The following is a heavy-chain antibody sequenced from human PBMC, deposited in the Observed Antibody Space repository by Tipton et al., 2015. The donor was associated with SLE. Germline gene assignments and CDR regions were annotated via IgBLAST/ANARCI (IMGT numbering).Heavy chain of an antibody. Sequence: TLSLTCTVSGGSISSYDWSWIRQPAGKGLEWIGRINNSGNTNYNSSLKSRVTMSVDTSKRQFSLGLTSVTAADTAVYYCARTLGAIAHTVYDAFDIWGQGKMVTVSS. CDR1: GGSISSYD. D-gene: IGHD1-26*01. V-gene: IGHV4-4*07. CDR3: ARTLGAIAHTVYDAFDI. CDR2: INNSGNT. J-gene: IGHJ3*02.